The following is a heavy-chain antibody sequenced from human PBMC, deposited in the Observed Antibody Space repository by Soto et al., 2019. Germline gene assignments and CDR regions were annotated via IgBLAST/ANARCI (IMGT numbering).Heavy chain of an antibody. CDR3: ARGPEYYYESSGYYDLNYGMDV. Sequence: ASVKVSCKASGSTFTNYAMHWVRQAPGQRLEWMGWINAGNGNTKYSQKFQGRVTITRDTSASTAYMELSSLRSEDTAVYYCARGPEYYYESSGYYDLNYGMDVWGQGTTVTVSS. CDR2: INAGNGNT. V-gene: IGHV1-3*01. D-gene: IGHD3-22*01. J-gene: IGHJ6*02. CDR1: GSTFTNYA.